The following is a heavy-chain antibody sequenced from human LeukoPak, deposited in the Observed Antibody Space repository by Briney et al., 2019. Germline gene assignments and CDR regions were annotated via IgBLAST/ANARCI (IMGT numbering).Heavy chain of an antibody. CDR1: GFTFRNYP. CDR3: VRTYNGDY. CDR2: INTDGTTT. V-gene: IGHV3-74*01. Sequence: GGSPRLSCTASGFTFRNYPMHWVRQAPGKGLVWVSRINTDGTTTNYADSVKGRFTISRDNAKDTLYLQMNSLRAEDTAVYYCVRTYNGDYWGQGTLVTVSS. J-gene: IGHJ4*02. D-gene: IGHD5-24*01.